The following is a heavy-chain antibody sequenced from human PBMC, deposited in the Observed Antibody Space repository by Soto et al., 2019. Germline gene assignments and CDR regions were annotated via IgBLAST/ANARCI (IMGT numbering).Heavy chain of an antibody. J-gene: IGHJ4*02. Sequence: QVQLVESGGGVVQPGRSLRLSCAASGFTFSSYGMHWVRQAPGKGLEWVAIISYDGINKYYANSVKGRFTISRDNSKNTLYLQMNSLRAEHTAVYYCAKSMYNWNDGFFDYWGQGTLVTVSS. CDR1: GFTFSSYG. CDR2: ISYDGINK. CDR3: AKSMYNWNDGFFDY. V-gene: IGHV3-30*18. D-gene: IGHD1-1*01.